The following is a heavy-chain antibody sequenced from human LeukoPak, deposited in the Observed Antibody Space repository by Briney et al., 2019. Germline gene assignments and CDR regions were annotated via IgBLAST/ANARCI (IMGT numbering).Heavy chain of an antibody. D-gene: IGHD3-3*01. CDR2: IDHRGTA. Sequence: KPSETLSLTCAVDGASYNAYYWSWIRQPPGKGPEWIGDIDHRGTATYNPSLKSRLTISADASKNQFSLKLNSVTDADTAVYYCAVGITIFGVAASFDSWGQGNLVIVSS. CDR1: GASYNAYY. CDR3: AVGITIFGVAASFDS. V-gene: IGHV4-34*01. J-gene: IGHJ4*02.